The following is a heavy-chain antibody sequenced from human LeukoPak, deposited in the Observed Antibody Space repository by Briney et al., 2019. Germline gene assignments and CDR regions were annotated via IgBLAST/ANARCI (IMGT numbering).Heavy chain of an antibody. CDR1: GYTFTGYY. D-gene: IGHD4-23*01. CDR3: ARDRSTVVTLLDY. CDR2: INPNSGGT. Sequence: ASVTVSCKASGYTFTGYYMHWVRQATGQGLEWMGWINPNSGGTNYAQKFQGGVTMTRDTSISTAYMELSRLRSDDTGVYYCARDRSTVVTLLDYRGQGTLVTVSS. J-gene: IGHJ4*02. V-gene: IGHV1-2*02.